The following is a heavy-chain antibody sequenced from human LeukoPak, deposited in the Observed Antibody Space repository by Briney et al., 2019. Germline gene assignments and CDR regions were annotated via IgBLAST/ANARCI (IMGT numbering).Heavy chain of an antibody. CDR1: GDSITSGGSW. CDR2: IYTAGST. Sequence: TLSHTCTVSGDSITSGGSWWSWLRQPAGRGLEWLRHIYTAGSTNSNPSFKSRVPMSIDTPKTQFSLKLGSVTAADTAAYFCARDVRYLESGVYPKGYNWLDPWGQGTLVIVSS. CDR3: ARDVRYLESGVYPKGYNWLDP. J-gene: IGHJ5*02. D-gene: IGHD2-15*01. V-gene: IGHV4-61*09.